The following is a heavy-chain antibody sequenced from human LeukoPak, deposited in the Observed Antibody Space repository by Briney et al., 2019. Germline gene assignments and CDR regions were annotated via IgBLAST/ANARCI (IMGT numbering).Heavy chain of an antibody. Sequence: PGGSLRLSCVASGFTFRSYWMSWLRQTPGKGLEWVANINEDETERYYVASVEGRFTVSRDNGKNSLYLQMNGLRAEDSAVFYCARARPATYNVFAHFWGQGTLVTVSS. CDR2: INEDETER. D-gene: IGHD3-3*01. J-gene: IGHJ4*02. V-gene: IGHV3-7*01. CDR3: ARARPATYNVFAHF. CDR1: GFTFRSYW.